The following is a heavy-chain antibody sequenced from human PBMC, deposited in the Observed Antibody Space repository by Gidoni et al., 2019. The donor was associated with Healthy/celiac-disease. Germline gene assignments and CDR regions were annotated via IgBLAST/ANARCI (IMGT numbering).Heavy chain of an antibody. V-gene: IGHV3-21*01. CDR3: ARDNRHDYGDYSPSSFDY. J-gene: IGHJ4*02. CDR1: GFTFSSYS. Sequence: EVQLVESGGGLVKPGGSLRLSCAASGFTFSSYSMNWVRQAPGKGLEWVSSISSSSSYIYYADSVKGRFTISRDNAKNSLYLQMNSLRAEDTAVYYCARDNRHDYGDYSPSSFDYWGQGTLVTVSS. D-gene: IGHD4-17*01. CDR2: ISSSSSYI.